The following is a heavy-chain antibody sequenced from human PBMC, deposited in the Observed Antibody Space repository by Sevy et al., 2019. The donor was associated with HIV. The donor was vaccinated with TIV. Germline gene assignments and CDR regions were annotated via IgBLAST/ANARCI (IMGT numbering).Heavy chain of an antibody. CDR3: ARPRANYVDHYFFYAMDV. Sequence: GGSLRLSCTASGFAFTNYYAMHWVRQAPGKGLEWVALISYDGSDKFYADSVKGRFTITGDNFKNTLCLQMNGLTTEDTAVYYCARPRANYVDHYFFYAMDVWGQGTTVTVSS. CDR1: GFAFTNYYA. V-gene: IGHV3-30-3*01. D-gene: IGHD4-17*01. J-gene: IGHJ6*02. CDR2: ISYDGSDK.